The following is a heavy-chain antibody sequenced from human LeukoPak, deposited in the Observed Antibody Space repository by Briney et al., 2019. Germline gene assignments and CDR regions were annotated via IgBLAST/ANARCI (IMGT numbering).Heavy chain of an antibody. CDR2: ISGSGGST. Sequence: GGSLRLSCAASGFTFSSYAMSWVRQAPGKGLEWVSAISGSGGSTYYADSVKGRFTISRDNSKNTRYLQMNSLRADDTAVYYCAKPGAYGSGSDTENWGQGTLVTVSS. CDR3: AKPGAYGSGSDTEN. J-gene: IGHJ4*02. D-gene: IGHD3-10*01. V-gene: IGHV3-23*01. CDR1: GFTFSSYA.